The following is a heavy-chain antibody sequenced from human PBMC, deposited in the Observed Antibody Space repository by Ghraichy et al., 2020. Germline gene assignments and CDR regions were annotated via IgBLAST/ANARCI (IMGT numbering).Heavy chain of an antibody. CDR3: ARAYCSSTSCYYAFDI. J-gene: IGHJ3*02. CDR2: ISYDGSNK. Sequence: GGSRRLSCAASGFTFSSYAMHWVRQAPGKGLEWVAVISYDGSNKYYADSVKGRFTISRDNSKNTLYLQMNSLRAEDTAVYYCARAYCSSTSCYYAFDIWGQGTMVTVSS. V-gene: IGHV3-30*04. D-gene: IGHD2-2*01. CDR1: GFTFSSYA.